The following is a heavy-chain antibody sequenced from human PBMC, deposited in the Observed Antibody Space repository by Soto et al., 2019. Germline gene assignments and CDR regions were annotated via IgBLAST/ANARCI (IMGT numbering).Heavy chain of an antibody. CDR1: GYTFTSYG. J-gene: IGHJ6*02. CDR3: ARDRHYDSSGYYWDYYYYGMDV. Sequence: GASVKVSCKASGYTFTSYGISWVRQAPGQGLEWMGWISAYNGNTNYAQKLRGRVTTTTDTSTSTAYMELRSLRSDDTAVYYCARDRHYDSSGYYWDYYYYGMDVWGQGTTVTVSS. V-gene: IGHV1-18*01. D-gene: IGHD3-22*01. CDR2: ISAYNGNT.